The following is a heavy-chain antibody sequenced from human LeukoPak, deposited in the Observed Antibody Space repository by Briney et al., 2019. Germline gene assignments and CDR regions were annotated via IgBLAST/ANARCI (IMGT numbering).Heavy chain of an antibody. CDR2: ISSGSRTI. J-gene: IGHJ4*02. V-gene: IGHV3-48*02. D-gene: IGHD3-22*01. CDR3: ARDLGTSGYYFDY. CDR1: GFTFSSYS. Sequence: QPGGSLRLSCAASGFTFSSYSMNWVRQAPGKGLEWVSYISSGSRTIYYADSVKGRFTISRDNAKSSLYLQMSSLRDEDTAVYYCARDLGTSGYYFDYWGQGTLVTVSS.